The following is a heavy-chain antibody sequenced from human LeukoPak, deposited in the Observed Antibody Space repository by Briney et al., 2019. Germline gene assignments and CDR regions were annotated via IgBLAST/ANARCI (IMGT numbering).Heavy chain of an antibody. V-gene: IGHV3-23*01. CDR2: ISGSGGST. Sequence: PGGSLRLSCAASGFTVSSNYMSWVRQAPGKGLEWVSAISGSGGSTYYADSVKGRFTISRDNSKNTLYLQMNSLRAENTAVYYCAKADYYDSSGYLFDYGGQGTLVTVSA. CDR3: AKADYYDSSGYLFDY. J-gene: IGHJ4*02. D-gene: IGHD3-22*01. CDR1: GFTVSSNY.